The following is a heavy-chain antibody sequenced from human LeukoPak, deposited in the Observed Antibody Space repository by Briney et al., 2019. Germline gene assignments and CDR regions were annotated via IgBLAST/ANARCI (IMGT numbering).Heavy chain of an antibody. CDR3: ARATHRGYSDYDFDY. CDR1: GYTFTGYY. V-gene: IGHV1-2*02. Sequence: ASVKVSCKAAGYTFTGYYMHWVRQAPGQGLEWMGWINPNSGDTKYAQKFQGRVTMTRDTSISTAYMELSRLMSDDTAVYFCARATHRGYSDYDFDYWGQGTLVTVSS. CDR2: INPNSGDT. J-gene: IGHJ4*02. D-gene: IGHD5-12*01.